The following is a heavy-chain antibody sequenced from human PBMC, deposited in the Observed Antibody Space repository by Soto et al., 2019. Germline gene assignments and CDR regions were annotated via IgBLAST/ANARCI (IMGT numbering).Heavy chain of an antibody. V-gene: IGHV4-39*01. Sequence: PSETLSLTCTVSGGYIRSSGYYWGWIRQPPGKGLEWIGSIYYSGSTYYNPSLKSRVTISVDTSKNQFSLKLSSVTAADTAVYYCARGRTSGTLFDYWGQGTLVTVSS. CDR1: GGYIRSSGYY. D-gene: IGHD2-2*01. CDR3: ARGRTSGTLFDY. J-gene: IGHJ4*02. CDR2: IYYSGST.